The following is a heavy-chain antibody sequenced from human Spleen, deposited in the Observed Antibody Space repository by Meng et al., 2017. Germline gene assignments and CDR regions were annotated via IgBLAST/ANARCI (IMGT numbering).Heavy chain of an antibody. D-gene: IGHD4-23*01. CDR3: ARTGYGGNSYFDY. CDR2: IYPGDSDT. CDR1: GYSFSSYW. Sequence: GESLKISCKGSGYSFSSYWIAWVRQMPGNGLEWMGIIYPGDSDTIYSPSFRGQVTISADKSVTTAYLQWSSLKASDTAMYYCARTGYGGNSYFDYWGQGTPVTVSS. V-gene: IGHV5-51*01. J-gene: IGHJ4*02.